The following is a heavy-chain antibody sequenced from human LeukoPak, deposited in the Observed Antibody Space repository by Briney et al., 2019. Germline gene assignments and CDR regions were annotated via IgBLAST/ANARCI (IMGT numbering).Heavy chain of an antibody. V-gene: IGHV4-39*01. CDR1: GDSMTSSNHY. CDR3: ARPELTGVVDY. CDR2: IYYSGST. J-gene: IGHJ4*02. Sequence: PSETLSLTCTVSGDSMTSSNHYWVWIRQPPGEGLEWIGSIYYSGSTYYNPSLKSRVTISVDTSKNQFSLKLSSVTAANTAVYYCARPELTGVVDYWGQGTLVTVSS. D-gene: IGHD7-27*01.